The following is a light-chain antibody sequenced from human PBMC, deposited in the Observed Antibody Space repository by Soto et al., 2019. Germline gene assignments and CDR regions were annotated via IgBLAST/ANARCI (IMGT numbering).Light chain of an antibody. CDR3: QQYGSSRT. J-gene: IGKJ1*01. CDR1: QSVSSSY. CDR2: GAS. Sequence: EIVLTQTPGTQSLSPGERATLSCRASQSVSSSYLAWYQQKPGQAPRLLIYGASSRATGIPDRFSGSGSGTDFTLTISRLEPEDFAVYYCQQYGSSRTFGQGTKVEIK. V-gene: IGKV3-20*01.